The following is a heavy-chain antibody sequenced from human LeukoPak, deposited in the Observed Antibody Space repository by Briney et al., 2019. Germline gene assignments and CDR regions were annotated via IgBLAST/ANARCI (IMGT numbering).Heavy chain of an antibody. J-gene: IGHJ3*02. CDR2: ISAYNGNT. Sequence: ASVKVSCKASGYTFTSYGISWVRQAPGQGLEWMGWISAYNGNTNYAQRLQGRVTMTTDTSASTAYMELRSLRSDDTAVYYCARGDGYCSSTSCYTNAFDIWGQGTMVTVSS. V-gene: IGHV1-18*01. CDR1: GYTFTSYG. CDR3: ARGDGYCSSTSCYTNAFDI. D-gene: IGHD2-2*02.